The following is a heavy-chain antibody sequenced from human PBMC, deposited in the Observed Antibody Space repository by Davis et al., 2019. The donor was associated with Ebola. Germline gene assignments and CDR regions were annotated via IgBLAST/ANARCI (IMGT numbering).Heavy chain of an antibody. J-gene: IGHJ4*02. Sequence: AASVKVSCKASGYSFTTYGITWVRQAPGQGLEWMGGINVHNGNRKYAQKFQGRVTMTTDTSTSTAYLDLGSLRFDDTAVYYCARDLSGYCSSSSCFMAGYWGQGTLVTVSS. CDR3: ARDLSGYCSSSSCFMAGY. CDR1: GYSFTTYG. V-gene: IGHV1-18*01. CDR2: INVHNGNR. D-gene: IGHD2-2*01.